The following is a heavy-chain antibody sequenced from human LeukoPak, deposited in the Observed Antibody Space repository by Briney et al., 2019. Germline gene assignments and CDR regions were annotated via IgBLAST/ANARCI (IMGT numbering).Heavy chain of an antibody. D-gene: IGHD3-16*01. CDR3: ARKTSQKGAHYMDV. J-gene: IGHJ6*03. V-gene: IGHV4-59*01. Sequence: SETLSLTCAVYGGSFSGYYWSWIRQPPGKGLEWIGYIYYSGSTNYNPSLKSRVTISVDTSKNQFSLKLSSVTAADTAVYYCARKTSQKGAHYMDVWGKGTTVTISS. CDR1: GGSFSGYY. CDR2: IYYSGST.